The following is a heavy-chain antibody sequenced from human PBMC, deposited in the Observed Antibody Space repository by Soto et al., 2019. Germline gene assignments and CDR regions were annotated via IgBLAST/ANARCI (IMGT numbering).Heavy chain of an antibody. CDR3: ARGDGTGLHSSGWSPRF. V-gene: IGHV3-21*01. J-gene: IGHJ4*02. CDR2: ISSGTTYF. Sequence: EVQLVESGGGLVKPGGSLTLSCAASGFTFSISTMSWVRQAPGKRLEWVSSISSGTTYFYYADSVKGRFSISRDNAKHSLYLQMNSLRVEDKAVYFCARGDGTGLHSSGWSPRFWGQGTLVTVSS. D-gene: IGHD6-13*01. CDR1: GFTFSIST.